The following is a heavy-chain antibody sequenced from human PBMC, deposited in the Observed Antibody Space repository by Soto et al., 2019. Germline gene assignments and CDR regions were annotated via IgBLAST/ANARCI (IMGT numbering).Heavy chain of an antibody. CDR3: ASLLQFLEWLPRNPYYYYGMDV. D-gene: IGHD3-3*01. CDR2: IIPIFGTA. V-gene: IGHV1-69*13. Sequence: GASVKVSCKASGGTFSSYAISWVRQAPGQGLEWMGGIIPIFGTANYAQKFQGRVAITADESTSTAYMELSSLRSEDTAVYYCASLLQFLEWLPRNPYYYYGMDVWGQGTTVTVSS. J-gene: IGHJ6*02. CDR1: GGTFSSYA.